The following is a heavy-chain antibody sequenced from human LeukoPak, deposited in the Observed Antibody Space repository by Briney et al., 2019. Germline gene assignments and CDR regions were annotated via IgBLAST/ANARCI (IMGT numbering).Heavy chain of an antibody. V-gene: IGHV3-21*01. CDR3: ARGEAYCGGDCYLPFDY. D-gene: IGHD2-21*02. Sequence: PGGSLRLSCAASGFTFSSYSMNWVRQAPGKGLEWVSSISSSSSYIYYADSVKGRFTISRDNAKNSLYLQMNSLRAECTAVYYCARGEAYCGGDCYLPFDYWGQGTMVTVPS. J-gene: IGHJ4*02. CDR2: ISSSSSYI. CDR1: GFTFSSYS.